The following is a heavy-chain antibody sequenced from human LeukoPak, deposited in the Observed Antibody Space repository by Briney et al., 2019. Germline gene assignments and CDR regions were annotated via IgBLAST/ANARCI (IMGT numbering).Heavy chain of an antibody. CDR2: IYYTGNT. V-gene: IGHV4-39*01. J-gene: IGHJ4*02. D-gene: IGHD3/OR15-3a*01. CDR3: ARQTGSGLFTLP. CDR1: GVSISSSNSY. Sequence: SETLSLTCTVSGVSISSSNSYWGWIRQPPGKGLEWIGSIYYTGNTYYNASLKSRVTISIDTSKNQLSLRLTSVTATDTAMYYCARQTGSGLFTLPGGQGTLVTVSS.